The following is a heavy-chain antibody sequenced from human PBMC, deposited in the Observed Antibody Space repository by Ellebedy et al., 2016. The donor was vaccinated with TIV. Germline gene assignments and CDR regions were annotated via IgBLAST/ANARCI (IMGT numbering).Heavy chain of an antibody. CDR1: GFSVSSNY. CDR2: IYTGDST. Sequence: GESLKISCAASGFSVSSNYVSWVRPAPGKGLEWVSYIYTGDSTYHADSVKGRFTISRDNSKNTVSLRMNSLRVEDTAVYYCAIVRSSAFEIWGQGTMVTVSS. CDR3: AIVRSSAFEI. J-gene: IGHJ3*02. V-gene: IGHV3-53*01.